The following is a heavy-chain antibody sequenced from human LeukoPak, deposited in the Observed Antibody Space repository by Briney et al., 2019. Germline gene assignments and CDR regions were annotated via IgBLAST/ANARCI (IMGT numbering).Heavy chain of an antibody. V-gene: IGHV4-34*01. CDR1: GGSFSGYY. CDR2: INHSGST. Sequence: SETLPVTCAVYGGSFSGYYWSWIRQPPGKGLEWIGEINHSGSTNYNPSLKSRVTISVDTSKNQFSLKLSSVTAADTAVYYCARGRHCSGGSCYSYYYYYGMDVWGKGTTVTVSS. J-gene: IGHJ6*04. CDR3: ARGRHCSGGSCYSYYYYYGMDV. D-gene: IGHD2-15*01.